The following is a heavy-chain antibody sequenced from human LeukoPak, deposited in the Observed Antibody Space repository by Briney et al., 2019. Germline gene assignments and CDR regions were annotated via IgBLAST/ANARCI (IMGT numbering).Heavy chain of an antibody. Sequence: PSETLSLTCTVSGGSISSSSYYWGWIRQPPGKGLEWIGSIYYSGSTYYNPSLKSRVTISVDTSKNQFSLKLSSVTAADTAVYYCARIPDGVGDPWGQGTLVTVSS. CDR3: ARIPDGVGDP. V-gene: IGHV4-39*01. J-gene: IGHJ5*02. CDR1: GGSISSSSYY. D-gene: IGHD2-15*01. CDR2: IYYSGST.